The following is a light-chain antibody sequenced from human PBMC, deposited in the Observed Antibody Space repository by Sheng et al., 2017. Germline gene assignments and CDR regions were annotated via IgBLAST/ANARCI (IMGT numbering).Light chain of an antibody. CDR3: QQYNNWPRT. V-gene: IGKV3-15*01. Sequence: EIVLTQSPGTLSLSPGERATLSCRASQSVSSSYLAWYQQKPGQAPRLLVYGASTGATGIPARFSGGGSGTDFTLTINSLLSEDFAVYYCQQYNNWPRTFGQGTKVEVK. CDR2: GAS. J-gene: IGKJ1*01. CDR1: QSVSSSY.